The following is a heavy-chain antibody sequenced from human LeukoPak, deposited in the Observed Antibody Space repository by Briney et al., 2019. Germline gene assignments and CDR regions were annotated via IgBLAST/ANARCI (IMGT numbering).Heavy chain of an antibody. CDR3: AGVVEALWFGELLTTYYYYYYMDV. V-gene: IGHV4-59*11. J-gene: IGHJ6*03. CDR1: GGSISSHY. D-gene: IGHD3-10*01. Sequence: PSETLSLTCTVSGGSISSHYWSWIRQPPGKGLEWIGYIYYSGSTNYNPSLKSRVTISVDTSKNQFSLKLSSVTAADTAVYYCAGVVEALWFGELLTTYYYYYYMDVWGKGTTVTVSS. CDR2: IYYSGST.